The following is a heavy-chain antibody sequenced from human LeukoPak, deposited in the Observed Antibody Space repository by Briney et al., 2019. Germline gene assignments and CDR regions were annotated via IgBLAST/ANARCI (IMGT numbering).Heavy chain of an antibody. CDR2: ISGSGDST. CDR3: AKVRAPSGWFNSDY. V-gene: IGHV3-23*01. J-gene: IGHJ4*02. Sequence: GGSLRLSCVPSGFSFSNYAMSWVRQAPGKGLEWVSGISGSGDSTYYADSVKGRFTISRDNSKNTLYLQMNSLRVEDTATYYCAKVRAPSGWFNSDYWGQGTLVTVSS. D-gene: IGHD6-19*01. CDR1: GFSFSNYA.